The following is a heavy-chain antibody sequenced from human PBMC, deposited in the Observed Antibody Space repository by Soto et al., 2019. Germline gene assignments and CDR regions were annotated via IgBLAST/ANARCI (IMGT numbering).Heavy chain of an antibody. Sequence: QVQLVESGGGVVQPGRSLRLSCAASGFTLRSYAMHWVRQAPGKGLVWLAVISYEGSNRYYADSVQGRFTLTRDNAKKTGDLQMNSLRADDTAVYYCARSASYYGIDLGGQGTTGTVSS. CDR1: GFTLRSYA. CDR2: ISYEGSNR. CDR3: ARSASYYGIDL. V-gene: IGHV3-30*04. J-gene: IGHJ6*02.